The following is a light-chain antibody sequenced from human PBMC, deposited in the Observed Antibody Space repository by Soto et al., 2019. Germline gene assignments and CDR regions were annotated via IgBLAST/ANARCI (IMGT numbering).Light chain of an antibody. CDR1: QSVSSN. CDR3: QQYNNWRT. V-gene: IGKV3-15*01. J-gene: IGKJ1*01. CDR2: GAS. Sequence: EIVLTQSPPPRPCSPGEKAPLSCRASQSVSSNLAWYQQKPGQAPRLLIYGASTRATGIPARFSGSGSGTEFTLTISSLQSEDFAVYYCQQYNNWRTFGQGTKVDIK.